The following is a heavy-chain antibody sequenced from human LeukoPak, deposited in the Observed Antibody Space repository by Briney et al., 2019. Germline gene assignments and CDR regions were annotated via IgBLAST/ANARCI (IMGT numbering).Heavy chain of an antibody. V-gene: IGHV4-34*01. CDR1: GGSFSGYY. CDR2: INHSGST. J-gene: IGHJ6*03. Sequence: SETLSLTCAVYGGSFSGYYWSWIRQPPGKGLEWIGEINHSGSTNYNPSLKSRVTISVDTSKNQFSLKLSSVTAADTATYYCAREISSSWYGNYYYYMDVWDKGTTVTVSS. D-gene: IGHD6-13*01. CDR3: AREISSSWYGNYYYYMDV.